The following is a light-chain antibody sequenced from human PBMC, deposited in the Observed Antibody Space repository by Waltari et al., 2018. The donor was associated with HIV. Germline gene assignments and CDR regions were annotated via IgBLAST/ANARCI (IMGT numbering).Light chain of an antibody. CDR2: SAS. CDR1: QAFSTW. Sequence: GDTVTITCRASQAFSTWIAWYQHKPGRAPKLLIYSASTLHSGVPSRFSGSGSGPDFTLTISNLQPEDFATYYCQRANTSPSFGGGTKVEIK. J-gene: IGKJ4*01. CDR3: QRANTSPS. V-gene: IGKV1-12*02.